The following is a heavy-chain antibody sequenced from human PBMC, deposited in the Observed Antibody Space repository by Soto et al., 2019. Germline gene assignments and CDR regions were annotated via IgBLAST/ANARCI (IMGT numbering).Heavy chain of an antibody. CDR1: GGSISSSSYY. Sequence: SETLSLTCTVSGGSISSSSYYWGWIRQPPGKGLEWIGSINHSGSTNYNPSLKSRVTISVDTSKNQFSLKLSSVTAADTAVYYCASLGYYDSSGYYPFDYWGQGTLVTVS. D-gene: IGHD3-22*01. CDR2: INHSGST. J-gene: IGHJ4*02. V-gene: IGHV4-39*07. CDR3: ASLGYYDSSGYYPFDY.